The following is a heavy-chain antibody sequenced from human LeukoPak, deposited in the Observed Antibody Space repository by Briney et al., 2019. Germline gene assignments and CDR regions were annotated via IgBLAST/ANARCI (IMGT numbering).Heavy chain of an antibody. V-gene: IGHV3-21*01. CDR2: ISSSSSYI. D-gene: IGHD6-19*01. CDR3: VRDTAGSGWFAEYFTY. J-gene: IGHJ1*01. CDR1: GFTFSSYS. Sequence: TPGGSLRLSCAASGFTFSSYSMNWVRQAPGKGLEWVSSISSSSSYIYYADSVKGRFTISRDNAKNSLYLQMNSLRAEDTAVYYCVRDTAGSGWFAEYFTYWGQGTLVTVSS.